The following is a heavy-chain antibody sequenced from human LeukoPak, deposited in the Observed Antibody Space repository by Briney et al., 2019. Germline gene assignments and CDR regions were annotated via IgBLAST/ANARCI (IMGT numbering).Heavy chain of an antibody. Sequence: GGSLRLSCVASGFTFNNYWMSWVRQDPGTGPEWVANIKQDGSEKYYADSVKGRFTISRDNSKNTLYLQMNSLRAEDTAVYYCAQGAPGEPLDYWGQGTLVTVSS. D-gene: IGHD7-27*01. V-gene: IGHV3-7*01. J-gene: IGHJ4*02. CDR3: AQGAPGEPLDY. CDR1: GFTFNNYW. CDR2: IKQDGSEK.